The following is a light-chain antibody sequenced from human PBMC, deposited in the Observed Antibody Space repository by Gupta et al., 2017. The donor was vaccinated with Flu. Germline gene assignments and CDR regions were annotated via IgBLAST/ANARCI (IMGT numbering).Light chain of an antibody. CDR3: MQRYDLPLT. CDR1: PSLVDSDGENKH. V-gene: IGKV2-40*01. Sequence: DIVMTQTPSSLSVIPGEAASISCRSSPSLVDSDGENKHLDWYLRRPGQSPQLLMYTVSSRASGVPDRFRGSGSDTDFTVTISRVEAADVGTYYCMQRYDLPLTFGQGTRLEIK. CDR2: TVS. J-gene: IGKJ1*01.